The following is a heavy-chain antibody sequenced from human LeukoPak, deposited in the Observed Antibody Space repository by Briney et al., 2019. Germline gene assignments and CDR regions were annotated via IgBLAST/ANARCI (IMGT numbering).Heavy chain of an antibody. CDR1: GFTFSSYA. CDR3: ARDRRGSGSYYPY. J-gene: IGHJ4*02. D-gene: IGHD3-10*01. Sequence: GRSLRLSCAASGFTFSSYAMHWVRQAPGKGLEWVAVISYDGSNKYYADSVKGRFTIPRDNSKNTLYLQMNSLRAEDTAVYYCARDRRGSGSYYPYWGQGTLVTVSS. V-gene: IGHV3-30-3*01. CDR2: ISYDGSNK.